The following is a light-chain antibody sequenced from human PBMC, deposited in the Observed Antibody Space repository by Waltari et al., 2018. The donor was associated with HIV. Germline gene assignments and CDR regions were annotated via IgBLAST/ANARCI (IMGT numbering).Light chain of an antibody. J-gene: IGKJ1*01. Sequence: EIVLTQSPGTLSLSPGARATLSCRAMRRFGSSDVAWYHQKPGQAPRLPIYGASSSATGIPDRFSGSGSGTDFTLTISRLEPEEFAVYYCQHYGSSPTFGQGTKVEI. CDR2: GAS. CDR3: QHYGSSPT. CDR1: RRFGSSD. V-gene: IGKV3-20*01.